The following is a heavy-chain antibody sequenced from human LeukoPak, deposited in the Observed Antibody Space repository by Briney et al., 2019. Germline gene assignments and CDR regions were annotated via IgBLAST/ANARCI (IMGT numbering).Heavy chain of an antibody. CDR1: GFIFNSYA. V-gene: IGHV3-30*04. J-gene: IGHJ4*02. CDR3: AKNRSPIAAAGTSIDY. D-gene: IGHD6-13*01. CDR2: ISYDANNK. Sequence: GGSLRLSCAASGFIFNSYAMHWVRQAPGKGLEWMAVISYDANNKYYADSVKGRFTISRDNSKNTLYLQMNSLRAEDTAVYYCAKNRSPIAAAGTSIDYWGQGTLVTVSS.